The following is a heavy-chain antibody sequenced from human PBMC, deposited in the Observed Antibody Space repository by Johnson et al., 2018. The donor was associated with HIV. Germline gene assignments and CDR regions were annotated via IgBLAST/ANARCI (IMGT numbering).Heavy chain of an antibody. D-gene: IGHD1-26*01. J-gene: IGHJ3*02. Sequence: QMQLVESGGGVVQPGRSLRLSCAASGFTFRSYAMHWVRQAPGKELEWVAVISYDGSNKYYADSVKGRFTISRDNSKNTLHLQMNSLKAEETAVYYCARGGRLGSYLGGVAFDIWGQGTMVTVSS. CDR3: ARGGRLGSYLGGVAFDI. CDR2: ISYDGSNK. V-gene: IGHV3-30*04. CDR1: GFTFRSYA.